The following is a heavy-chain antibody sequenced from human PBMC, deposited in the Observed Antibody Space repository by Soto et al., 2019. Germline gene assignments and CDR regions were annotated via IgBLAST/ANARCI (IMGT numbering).Heavy chain of an antibody. CDR3: ARHPGGRGYYYGMDV. Sequence: SVKVSCKASGGTFSSYAISWVRQAPGQGLEWMGGIIPIFGTANYAQKFQGRVTITADESTSTAYMELSSQRSEDTAVYYCARHPGGRGYYYGMDVWGQGTTVTVSS. V-gene: IGHV1-69*13. CDR1: GGTFSSYA. J-gene: IGHJ6*02. D-gene: IGHD2-15*01. CDR2: IIPIFGTA.